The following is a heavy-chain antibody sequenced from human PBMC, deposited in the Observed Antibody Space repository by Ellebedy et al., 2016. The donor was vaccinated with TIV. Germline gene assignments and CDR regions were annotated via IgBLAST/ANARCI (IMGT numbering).Heavy chain of an antibody. Sequence: ALVKVSCKASGYTFTGYYMHWVRQAPGQGLEWMGWINPNSGGTNYAQKFQGRVTMTRDTSISTAYMELSRLRSDDTAVYYCARGDSSSWYLFDYWGQGTLVTVSS. V-gene: IGHV1-2*02. CDR1: GYTFTGYY. CDR3: ARGDSSSWYLFDY. J-gene: IGHJ4*02. D-gene: IGHD6-13*01. CDR2: INPNSGGT.